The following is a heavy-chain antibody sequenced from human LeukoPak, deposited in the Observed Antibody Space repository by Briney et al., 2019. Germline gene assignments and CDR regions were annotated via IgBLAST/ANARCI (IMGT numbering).Heavy chain of an antibody. V-gene: IGHV3-43D*03. CDR1: GFTFDDYA. CDR3: AKDGDTSSGWYESYYMDV. D-gene: IGHD6-19*01. J-gene: IGHJ6*03. CDR2: ISWDGGST. Sequence: GRSLRLSCAASGFTFDDYAMYWVRQAPGKGLEWVSLISWDGGSTYYADSVKGRFTISRDNSKNSLYLQMNSLRAEDTALYYCAKDGDTSSGWYESYYMDVWGKGTTVTVSS.